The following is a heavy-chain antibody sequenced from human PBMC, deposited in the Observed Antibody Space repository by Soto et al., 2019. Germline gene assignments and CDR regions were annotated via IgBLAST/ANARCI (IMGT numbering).Heavy chain of an antibody. D-gene: IGHD3-22*01. V-gene: IGHV1-69*13. CDR1: GGTLRSYS. J-gene: IGHJ3*02. CDR2: ITPIFGTA. CDR3: ARVLDTVVVITPGVDAFDI. Sequence: SVKVPCPDSGGTLRSYSISWVGKAPGQGLEWMGGITPIFGTANYAQKFQGRVTITADEATSTAYMELSSLRSEDTAVYYCARVLDTVVVITPGVDAFDIWG.